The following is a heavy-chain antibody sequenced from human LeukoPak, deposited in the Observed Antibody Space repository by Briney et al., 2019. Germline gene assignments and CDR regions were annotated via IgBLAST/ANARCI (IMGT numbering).Heavy chain of an antibody. CDR3: ARAWLSSSGTDAFDI. J-gene: IGHJ3*02. Sequence: ETLSLTCTVSGGSISSYYWSWIRQPPGKGLEWIGYIYYSGRTNYNPSLKSRVTISVDTSKNQFSLKLSSVTAADTAVYYCARAWLSSSGTDAFDIWGQGTMVTVSS. D-gene: IGHD3-22*01. CDR2: IYYSGRT. V-gene: IGHV4-59*01. CDR1: GGSISSYY.